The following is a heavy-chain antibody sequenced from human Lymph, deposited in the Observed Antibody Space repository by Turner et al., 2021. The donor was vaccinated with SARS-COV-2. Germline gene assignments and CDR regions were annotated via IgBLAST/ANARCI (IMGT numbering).Heavy chain of an antibody. V-gene: IGHV3-48*03. CDR3: ARDQYYDSSGYYFFRASYFDL. J-gene: IGHJ2*01. CDR2: ISSSGGTI. D-gene: IGHD3-22*01. Sequence: EVRLVESGGGLVQPGGSLRLSCAASGFTFRSYEMNWVRQAPGKGLEWISYISSSGGTIYYADSLKGRFTISRDNAKNSLYLQMNSLRAEDTAVYYCARDQYYDSSGYYFFRASYFDLWGRGTLVTVSS. CDR1: GFTFRSYE.